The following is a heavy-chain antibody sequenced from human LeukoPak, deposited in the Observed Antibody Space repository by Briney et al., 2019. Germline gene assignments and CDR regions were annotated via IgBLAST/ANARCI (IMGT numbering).Heavy chain of an antibody. V-gene: IGHV4-59*02. CDR1: GASVNSNC. J-gene: IGHJ6*02. CDR3: ARDSLWFGEAYGMDV. CDR2: IYYSGRT. Sequence: NPSETLSLTCSVSGASVNSNCWNWIRQPPGKGLEWIGNIYYSGRTNYNPSLRSRVTISVDTAKSLLSLKLTSVTAADTAVYYCARDSLWFGEAYGMDVWGQGTTVIVSS. D-gene: IGHD3-10*01.